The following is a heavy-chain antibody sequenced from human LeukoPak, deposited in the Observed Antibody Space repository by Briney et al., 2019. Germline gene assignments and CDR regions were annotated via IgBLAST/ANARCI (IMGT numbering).Heavy chain of an antibody. CDR3: ARDDILTGSIY. CDR1: GGSITSGDYY. D-gene: IGHD3-9*01. V-gene: IGHV4-31*03. J-gene: IGHJ4*02. Sequence: SETLSLTCTVSGGSITSGDYYWSWIRQHPGKGLEWIGYIYYSGGTYYNPSLKSRATISVDTSKNQFSLKVYSVTAADTAVYYCARDDILTGSIYWGQGTLVTVSS. CDR2: IYYSGGT.